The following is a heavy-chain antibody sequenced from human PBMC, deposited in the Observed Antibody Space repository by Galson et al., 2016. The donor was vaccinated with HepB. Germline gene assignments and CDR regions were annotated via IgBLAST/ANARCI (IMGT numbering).Heavy chain of an antibody. V-gene: IGHV5-10-1*01. CDR3: AIAQNTALAGLQ. J-gene: IGHJ4*02. CDR2: IDPSDSHT. D-gene: IGHD6-19*01. Sequence: QSGAEVTKSGESLRISCKGSGYRFTTYWITWVRQRPGKGLEWMGRIDPSDSHTNYSPSFEGHVTISVDTSISTTYLHWRRLNTSDTAIYYCAIAQNTALAGLQWGQGTLATVSS. CDR1: GYRFTTYW.